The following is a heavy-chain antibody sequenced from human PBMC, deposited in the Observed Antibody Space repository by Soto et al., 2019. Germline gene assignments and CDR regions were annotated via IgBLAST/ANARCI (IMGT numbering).Heavy chain of an antibody. CDR2: ISASGRDT. V-gene: IGHV3-23*01. D-gene: IGHD6-19*01. J-gene: IGHJ4*02. CDR1: GFTFTNFA. CDR3: AKGKASGWYYFDY. Sequence: RLSCAASGFTFTNFAMSWVRQAPGRGLEWVSGISASGRDTYYADSVKDRFTVSRDNSKNTLYLQMNSLRAEDTAIYYCAKGKASGWYYFDYWGQGARVTVSS.